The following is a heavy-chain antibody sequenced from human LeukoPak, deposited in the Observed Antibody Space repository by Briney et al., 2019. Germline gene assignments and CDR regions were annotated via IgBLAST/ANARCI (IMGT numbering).Heavy chain of an antibody. CDR2: IYYSGTT. CDR1: GVSLIPYY. V-gene: IGHV4-59*08. D-gene: IGHD3-16*01. Sequence: SETLSLTCTVSGVSLIPYYWSWIRQPPGKGLEWLAYIYYSGTTNYNPSLMSRVTISVDTSKSQFSLKLDSVTAADTAVYYCARHGGSHFLYWGQGILVTVSS. J-gene: IGHJ4*02. CDR3: ARHGGSHFLY.